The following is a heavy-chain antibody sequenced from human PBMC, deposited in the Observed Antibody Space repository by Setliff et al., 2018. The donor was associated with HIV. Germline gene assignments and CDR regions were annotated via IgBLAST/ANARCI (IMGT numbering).Heavy chain of an antibody. D-gene: IGHD6-6*01. CDR2: IYTSGST. Sequence: SETLSLTCNVSGGSISSGNYYWSWIRLPAGKGLEWVGHIYTSGSTNYNSSLKSLVTILVDMSKNQFSLKLGSVTAADTAVYYFARVPIIAARPDGYYWGQGILVTVSS. J-gene: IGHJ4*02. V-gene: IGHV4-61*09. CDR3: ARVPIIAARPDGYY. CDR1: GGSISSGNYY.